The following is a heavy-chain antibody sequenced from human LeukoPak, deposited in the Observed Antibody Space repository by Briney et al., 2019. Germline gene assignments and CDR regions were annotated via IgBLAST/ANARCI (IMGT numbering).Heavy chain of an antibody. CDR2: IYYSGST. D-gene: IGHD6-13*01. CDR1: GGSISSGGYY. J-gene: IGHJ6*03. V-gene: IGHV4-31*03. CDR3: ARTAAAVYMDV. Sequence: SETLSLTCTVSGGSISSGGYYWSWIRQHPGKGLEWIGYIYYSGSTYYNPSLKSRVTISVDTSKNQFSLKLSSVTAADTAVYYCARTAAAVYMDVWGKGTTVTVSS.